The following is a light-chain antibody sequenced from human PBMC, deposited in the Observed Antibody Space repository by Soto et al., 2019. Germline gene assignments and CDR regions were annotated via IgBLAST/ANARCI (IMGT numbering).Light chain of an antibody. CDR3: GAWDSSLSAVV. CDR1: TSNIGNNY. V-gene: IGLV1-51*01. J-gene: IGLJ2*01. CDR2: DNN. Sequence: QSVLTQPPSVSAAPGQRVTISCSGSTSNIGNNYVSWYQQLPGTAPKLLIYDNNERPSGIPDRFSASKSGTSATLGITELQTGDEADYYCGAWDSSLSAVVFGGGTKLTVL.